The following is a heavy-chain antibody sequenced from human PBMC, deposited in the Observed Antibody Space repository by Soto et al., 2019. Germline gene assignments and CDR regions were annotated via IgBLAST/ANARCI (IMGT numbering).Heavy chain of an antibody. CDR1: GFTFSSYA. CDR2: ISGSGGST. J-gene: IGHJ6*02. Sequence: GGSLRLSCAASGFTFSSYAMSWVRQAPGKGLEWVSAISGSGGSTYYADSVRGRFTISRDNSKNTLYLQMNSLRAEDTAVYYCAKEEYSYGYYYGMDVWGQGTTVTVSS. CDR3: AKEEYSYGYYYGMDV. V-gene: IGHV3-23*01. D-gene: IGHD5-18*01.